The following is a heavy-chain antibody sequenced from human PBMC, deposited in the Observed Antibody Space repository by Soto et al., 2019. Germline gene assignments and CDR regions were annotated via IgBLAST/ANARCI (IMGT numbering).Heavy chain of an antibody. D-gene: IGHD2-2*01. CDR1: GGSFSGYY. V-gene: IGHV4-34*01. J-gene: IGHJ5*02. Sequence: PSETLSLTCAVYGGSFSGYYWSWIRQPPGKGLEWIGEINHSGSTNYNPSLKSRVTISVDTSKNQFSLKLSSVTAADTAVYYCARGHIDGYCSSTSCYGRSNWFDPWGQGTLVTVSS. CDR2: INHSGST. CDR3: ARGHIDGYCSSTSCYGRSNWFDP.